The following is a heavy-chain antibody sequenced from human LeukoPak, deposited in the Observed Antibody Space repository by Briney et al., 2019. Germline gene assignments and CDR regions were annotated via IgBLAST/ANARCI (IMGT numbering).Heavy chain of an antibody. CDR1: GFTVSRNY. V-gene: IGHV3-53*01. D-gene: IGHD1-7*01. Sequence: GGSLRLSCAASGFTVSRNYMSWVRQAPGKGLEWVSVLYSDGSTYHADSVKGRFTISRDNAKNSLYLQMNSLRAEDTAVYYCARDSGNYLDAFDIWGQGTMVTVSS. J-gene: IGHJ3*02. CDR3: ARDSGNYLDAFDI. CDR2: LYSDGST.